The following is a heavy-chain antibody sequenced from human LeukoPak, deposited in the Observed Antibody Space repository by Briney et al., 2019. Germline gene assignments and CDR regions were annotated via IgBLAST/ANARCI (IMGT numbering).Heavy chain of an antibody. Sequence: GGSLRLSCAASGFTFSSYEMNWVRQAPGKGLEWVSYITISGSIIYYTDSVKGRFTISRDNAENSLYLQMNSLRAEDTAVYYCARDREGQTNAFDIWGQGTMVTVSS. CDR2: ITISGSII. D-gene: IGHD1-26*01. CDR3: ARDREGQTNAFDI. V-gene: IGHV3-48*03. CDR1: GFTFSSYE. J-gene: IGHJ3*02.